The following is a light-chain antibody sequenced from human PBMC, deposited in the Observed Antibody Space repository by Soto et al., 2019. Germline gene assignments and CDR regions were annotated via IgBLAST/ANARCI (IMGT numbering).Light chain of an antibody. CDR1: SSDIGGYNY. CDR3: SSYTSSVSRYV. V-gene: IGLV2-14*01. CDR2: DVS. J-gene: IGLJ2*01. Sequence: QSALTQRASVSGSPGQSFTIPCTGTSSDIGGYNYVSWYLQHPGKAPKLMIYDVSNRPSGVSNRFSGSKSGNTASLTISGLQAEDEADYYCSSYTSSVSRYVFGGGTKLTVL.